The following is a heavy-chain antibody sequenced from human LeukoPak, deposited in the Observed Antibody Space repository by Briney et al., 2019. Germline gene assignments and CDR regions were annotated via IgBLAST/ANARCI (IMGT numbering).Heavy chain of an antibody. D-gene: IGHD3-22*01. J-gene: IGHJ4*02. Sequence: ASVKVSCKVSGYTLTELSIHWVRQAPGKGLEWMGGFDPEHGETIYAQKFQGGVTMTEDTSTDTAYMELSSLRSEDTAVYYCATSPGHYFDRGGYIYDYWGQGTLVTVSS. CDR2: FDPEHGET. CDR3: ATSPGHYFDRGGYIYDY. V-gene: IGHV1-24*01. CDR1: GYTLTELS.